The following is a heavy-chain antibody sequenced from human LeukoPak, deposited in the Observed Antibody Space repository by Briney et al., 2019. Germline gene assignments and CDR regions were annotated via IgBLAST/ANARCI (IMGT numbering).Heavy chain of an antibody. J-gene: IGHJ3*02. V-gene: IGHV4-4*02. D-gene: IGHD6-13*01. CDR3: AREPKQQPNFIQGYAFDI. CDR1: GGSISSSNW. CDR2: IYHSGST. Sequence: SETLSLTCAVSGGSISSSNWWSWVRQPPGKGLEWIGEIYHSGSTNYNPSLKSRVTISVDKSKNQFSLKLSSVTAADTAVYYCAREPKQQPNFIQGYAFDIWGQGTMVTVSS.